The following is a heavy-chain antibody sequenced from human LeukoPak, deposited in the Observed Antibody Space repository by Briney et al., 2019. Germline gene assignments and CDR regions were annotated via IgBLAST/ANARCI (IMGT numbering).Heavy chain of an antibody. V-gene: IGHV3-43*01. Sequence: GGSLRPSCAASGFTFDDYTMHWVRQAPGKGLEWVSLISWDGGSTYYADSVKGRFTISRDNSKNSLYLQMNSLRTEDTALYYCASSPAQYSSSWYRYWGQGTLVTVSS. CDR3: ASSPAQYSSSWYRY. CDR2: ISWDGGST. D-gene: IGHD6-13*01. J-gene: IGHJ4*02. CDR1: GFTFDDYT.